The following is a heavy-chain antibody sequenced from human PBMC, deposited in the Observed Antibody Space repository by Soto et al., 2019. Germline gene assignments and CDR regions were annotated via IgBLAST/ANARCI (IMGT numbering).Heavy chain of an antibody. D-gene: IGHD4-17*01. CDR3: VSQRTTVPTQAYFDY. CDR1: GGSVTNSSYY. Sequence: SETLSLTCTVSGGSVTNSSYYWGWIRQSPGKGLELIGSVYYRGRSYSKSSVKSRVTISVDTSKNRFSLSLNSVTASDTAVYFCVSQRTTVPTQAYFDYWGPGALVTVSS. J-gene: IGHJ4*02. CDR2: VYYRGRS. V-gene: IGHV4-39*01.